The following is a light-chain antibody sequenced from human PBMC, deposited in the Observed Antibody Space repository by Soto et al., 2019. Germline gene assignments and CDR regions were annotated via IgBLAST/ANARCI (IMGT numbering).Light chain of an antibody. V-gene: IGKV3-15*01. Sequence: EIVMPQSPATPSVSPGDRATLSCRASQSVRNNLAWYQQKPGQAPSLLIYGASTRATGIPARFSGSGSGTEFTLTISSLQSEDFAVYFCHQYNNWPRTFGQGTRLEIK. CDR1: QSVRNN. CDR2: GAS. J-gene: IGKJ5*01. CDR3: HQYNNWPRT.